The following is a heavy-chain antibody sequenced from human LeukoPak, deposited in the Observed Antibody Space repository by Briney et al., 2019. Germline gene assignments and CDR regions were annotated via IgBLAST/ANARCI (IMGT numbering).Heavy chain of an antibody. CDR2: INHSGST. D-gene: IGHD1-7*01. J-gene: IGHJ3*02. Sequence: PSETLSLTCAVYGGSFSGYYWSWIRQPPGKGLEWIGEINHSGSTNYNPSLKSRVPISVDTSKNQFPLKLSSVTAADTAVYYCARGPMSLWELAFDIWGQGTMVTVSS. CDR3: ARGPMSLWELAFDI. V-gene: IGHV4-34*01. CDR1: GGSFSGYY.